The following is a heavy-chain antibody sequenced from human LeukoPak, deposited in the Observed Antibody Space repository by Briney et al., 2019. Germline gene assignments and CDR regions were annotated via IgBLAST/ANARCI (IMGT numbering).Heavy chain of an antibody. V-gene: IGHV4-34*01. CDR1: GGSFSHYY. CDR2: INDSGTI. CDR3: ARRWNYGRNYYIDV. J-gene: IGHJ6*03. D-gene: IGHD1-7*01. Sequence: SETLSLTCAVYGGSFSHYYWSWIRQSPGMGLEWIGEINDSGTINYNPSLMSRVTISVDKSKNQFSLKLSSATAADTPVYYCARRWNYGRNYYIDVWGKGATVSVSS.